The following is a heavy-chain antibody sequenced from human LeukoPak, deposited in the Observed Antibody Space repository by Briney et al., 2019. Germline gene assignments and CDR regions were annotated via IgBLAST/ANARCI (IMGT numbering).Heavy chain of an antibody. CDR3: ARVVYSSSSGNWFDP. J-gene: IGHJ5*02. CDR2: IYTSGST. CDR1: GGSISSYY. Sequence: SETLSLTCTVSGGSISSYYWSWIRQPAGKELEWIGRIYTSGSTNYNPSLKSRVTMSVDTSKNQFSLKLSSVTAADTAVYYCARVVYSSSSGNWFDPWGQGTLVTVSS. V-gene: IGHV4-4*07. D-gene: IGHD6-13*01.